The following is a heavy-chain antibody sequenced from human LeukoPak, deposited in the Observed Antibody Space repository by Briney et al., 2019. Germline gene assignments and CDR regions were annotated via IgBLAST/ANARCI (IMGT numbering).Heavy chain of an antibody. CDR3: ARDLFGQQQVSFDP. CDR1: GYTFTGYY. CDR2: INPNTGGT. V-gene: IGHV1-2*02. D-gene: IGHD6-13*01. Sequence: ASVTVSCKSSGYTFTGYYIHWMGQAPGQGLEWMGWINPNTGGTNYAPKFQGRVTMTRYTSISTAYMERSRLGSDDTAVYYCARDLFGQQQVSFDPWGQGTLVTVS. J-gene: IGHJ5*02.